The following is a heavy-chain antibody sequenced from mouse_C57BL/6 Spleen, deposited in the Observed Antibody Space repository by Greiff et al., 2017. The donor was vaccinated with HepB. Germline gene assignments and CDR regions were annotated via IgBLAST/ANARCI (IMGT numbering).Heavy chain of an antibody. CDR2: ISSGSSTI. Sequence: EVKLVESGGGLVKPGGSLKLSCAASGFTFSDYGMHWVRQAPEKGLEWVAYISSGSSTIYYADTVKGRFTISRDNAKNTLFLQMTSLRSEDTAMYYCARELGPLRRYAMDYWGQGTSVTVSS. J-gene: IGHJ4*01. CDR3: ARELGPLRRYAMDY. V-gene: IGHV5-17*01. CDR1: GFTFSDYG. D-gene: IGHD4-1*01.